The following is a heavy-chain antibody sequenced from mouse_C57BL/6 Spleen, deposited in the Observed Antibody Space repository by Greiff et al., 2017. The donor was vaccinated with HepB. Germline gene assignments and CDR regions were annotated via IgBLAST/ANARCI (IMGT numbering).Heavy chain of an antibody. CDR3: ARDYGNYEVYFDY. CDR1: GYAFSSYW. Sequence: VQLQQSGAELVKPGASVKISCKASGYAFSSYWMNWVKQRPGKGLEWIGQIYPGDGDTNYNGKFKGKATLTADKSSSTAYMQLSSLTSADSAVYFCARDYGNYEVYFDYWGQGTTLTVSS. CDR2: IYPGDGDT. J-gene: IGHJ2*01. D-gene: IGHD2-1*01. V-gene: IGHV1-80*01.